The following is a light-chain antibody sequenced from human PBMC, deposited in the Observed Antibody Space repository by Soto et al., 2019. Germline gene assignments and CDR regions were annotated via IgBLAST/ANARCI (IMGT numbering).Light chain of an antibody. Sequence: EIVLTQSPGTLSLSPGEGATLSCRASRGVSANYLAWYQQKPGQAPTLLIYGASIRAAGIPDRFSGSGSGTDFTLTISSLEPEDFALYYCQQRSNWPITFGQGTRLEIK. V-gene: IGKV3D-20*02. CDR2: GAS. CDR1: RGVSANY. CDR3: QQRSNWPIT. J-gene: IGKJ5*01.